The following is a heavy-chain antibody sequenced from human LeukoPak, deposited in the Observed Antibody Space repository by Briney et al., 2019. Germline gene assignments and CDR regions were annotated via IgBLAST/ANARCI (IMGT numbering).Heavy chain of an antibody. D-gene: IGHD6-13*01. Sequence: GASVKVSCKASGYTFTSYDINWVRQATGQGLEWMGWMNPNSGNTGYAQKFQGRVTMTRNTSISTAYMELSSLRSEDTAVYYCARGIWGRRIAAAEKRYYFDYWGQGTLVTVSS. CDR1: GYTFTSYD. V-gene: IGHV1-8*01. CDR3: ARGIWGRRIAAAEKRYYFDY. CDR2: MNPNSGNT. J-gene: IGHJ4*02.